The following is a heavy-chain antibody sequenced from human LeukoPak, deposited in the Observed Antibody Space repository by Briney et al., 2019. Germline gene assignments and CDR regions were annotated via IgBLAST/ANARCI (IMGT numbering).Heavy chain of an antibody. Sequence: ASVKVSCKASGYTFTSYGISWVRQAPGQGLEWMGWISAYNGNTNYAQKLQGRVTITTDTSTSTAYMELRSLRSDDTAVYYCARDQSRYYYDSSGYCDYWGQGTLVTVSS. J-gene: IGHJ4*02. CDR1: GYTFTSYG. V-gene: IGHV1-18*01. CDR2: ISAYNGNT. D-gene: IGHD3-22*01. CDR3: ARDQSRYYYDSSGYCDY.